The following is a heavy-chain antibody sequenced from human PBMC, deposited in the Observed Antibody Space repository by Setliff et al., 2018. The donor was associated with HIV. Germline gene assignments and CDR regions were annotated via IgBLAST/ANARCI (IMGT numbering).Heavy chain of an antibody. CDR2: VNTDGSSK. Sequence: GSLRLSCAASGFTFSTYWMGWIRQAPGKGLVWVSRVNTDGSSKTYADSVKDRFTISRDNAKNTLYLQMHDLRAEDTGVYYCHSGYDSEEQSYFDYWGQGTLVTVSS. D-gene: IGHD5-12*01. J-gene: IGHJ4*02. CDR1: GFTFSTYW. CDR3: HSGYDSEEQSYFDY. V-gene: IGHV3-74*01.